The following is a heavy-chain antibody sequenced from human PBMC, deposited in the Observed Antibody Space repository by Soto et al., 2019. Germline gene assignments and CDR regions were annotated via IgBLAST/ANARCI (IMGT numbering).Heavy chain of an antibody. D-gene: IGHD3-22*01. CDR2: ISYTGTTI. CDR1: GFTFSNYE. CDR3: ARGLRNYYDRSGLYY. Sequence: ESGGGLVQPGGSLRLSCAASGFTFSNYEMNWVRQAPGKGLEWVSYISYTGTTIYYADSVKGRFTLSRDNAKNSLYLQMNSLRAEDTAVYYCARGLRNYYDRSGLYYWGQGTLVTVSS. J-gene: IGHJ4*02. V-gene: IGHV3-48*03.